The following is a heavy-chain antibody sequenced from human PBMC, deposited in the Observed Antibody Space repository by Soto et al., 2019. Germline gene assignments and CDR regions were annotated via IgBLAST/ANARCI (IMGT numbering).Heavy chain of an antibody. CDR2: IYYSGST. CDR3: ARLLLSRALDRFGGDLNWFDP. D-gene: IGHD3-10*01. V-gene: IGHV4-39*01. Sequence: QLQLQESGPGLVKPSETLSLTCTVSGGSISSSSYYWGWIRQPPGKGLEWIGSIYYSGSTYYNPSLKSRVTISVDTSKNQFSLKLSSVTAADTAVYYCARLLLSRALDRFGGDLNWFDPWGQGTLVTVSS. J-gene: IGHJ5*02. CDR1: GGSISSSSYY.